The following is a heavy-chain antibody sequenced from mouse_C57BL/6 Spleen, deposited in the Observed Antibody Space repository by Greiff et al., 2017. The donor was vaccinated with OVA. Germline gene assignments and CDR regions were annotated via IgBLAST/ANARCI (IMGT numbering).Heavy chain of an antibody. CDR2: IDPSDSDT. V-gene: IGHV1-52*01. CDR1: GYTFTSYW. D-gene: IGHD1-1*01. J-gene: IGHJ4*01. Sequence: QVHVKQSGAELVRPGSSVKLSCKASGYTFTSYWMHWVKQRPIQGLEWIGNIDPSDSDTHYNQKFKDKATLTVDKSSSTAYMQLSSLTSEDSAVYCCTRYYGSSYAMDYWGQGTSVTVSS. CDR3: TRYYGSSYAMDY.